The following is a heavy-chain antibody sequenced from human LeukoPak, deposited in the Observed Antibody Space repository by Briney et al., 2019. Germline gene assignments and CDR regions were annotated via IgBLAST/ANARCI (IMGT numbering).Heavy chain of an antibody. J-gene: IGHJ4*02. D-gene: IGHD3-22*01. Sequence: PGRSLRLSCAASGFTFSSYGMHWVRQAPGKGLEWVAVIWYDGSNKYYADSVKGRFTISRDDSKNTLYLQMNSLRAEDTAVYYCARARYDSSGYAYYFDYWGQGTLVTVSS. CDR3: ARARYDSSGYAYYFDY. CDR1: GFTFSSYG. CDR2: IWYDGSNK. V-gene: IGHV3-33*01.